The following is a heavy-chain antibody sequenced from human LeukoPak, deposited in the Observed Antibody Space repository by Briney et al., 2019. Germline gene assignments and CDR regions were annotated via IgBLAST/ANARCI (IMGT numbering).Heavy chain of an antibody. CDR3: TTGSNYDF. V-gene: IGHV3-73*01. CDR2: IRSKANNDTT. J-gene: IGHJ4*02. Sequence: GGSLRLSCATSGFPFSGSAMHWVRQASGNGLEWVGRIRSKANNDTTVYAESVKGRFTISRDDSKNTAYLQMNSLRTEDTAVYYCTTGSNYDFWGQGTLVTVSS. D-gene: IGHD3-10*01. CDR1: GFPFSGSA.